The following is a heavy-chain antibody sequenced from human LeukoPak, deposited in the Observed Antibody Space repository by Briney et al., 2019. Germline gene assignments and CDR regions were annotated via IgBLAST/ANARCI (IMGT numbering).Heavy chain of an antibody. CDR2: ISSSSSYI. V-gene: IGHV3-21*01. Sequence: XGSLRLSCAASGFTFSSYSMNWVRQAPGKGLEWVSSISSSSSYIYYADSVKGRFTISRDNAKNSLYLQMNSLRAEDTAVYYCARDLGYCSGGSCYYYGYWGQGTLVTVSS. CDR1: GFTFSSYS. CDR3: ARDLGYCSGGSCYYYGY. J-gene: IGHJ4*02. D-gene: IGHD2-15*01.